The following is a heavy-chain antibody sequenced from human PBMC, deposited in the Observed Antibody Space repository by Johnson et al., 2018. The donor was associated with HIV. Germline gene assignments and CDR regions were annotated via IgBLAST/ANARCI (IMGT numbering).Heavy chain of an antibody. J-gene: IGHJ3*02. D-gene: IGHD6-13*01. CDR3: AKCIWGSSLIDAFDI. CDR2: MWYDGTKK. CDR1: GFTFSSYG. Sequence: VQLVESGGGVVQPGRSLRLSCAASGFTFSSYGMHWVRQAPGKGLEWVAGMWYDGTKKNYADSVKGRFTISRDNSKNTLHLQINSLRAEDTAVYYCAKCIWGSSLIDAFDIWGQGTMVTVSS. V-gene: IGHV3-33*06.